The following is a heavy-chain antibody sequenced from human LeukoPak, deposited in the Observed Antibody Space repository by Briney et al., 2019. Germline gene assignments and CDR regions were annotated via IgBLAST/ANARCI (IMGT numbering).Heavy chain of an antibody. CDR2: INPNSGGT. V-gene: IGHV1-2*02. Sequence: ASVTVSCKASGYTFTLYYMHWVRQAPGQGLEWMGWINPNSGGTNYAQKFQGRVTMTRDTSISTAYMELSRLRSDDTAVYYCAREIGEDTAMVHPPYYYYYMDVWGKGTTVTVSS. J-gene: IGHJ6*03. CDR3: AREIGEDTAMVHPPYYYYYMDV. CDR1: GYTFTLYY. D-gene: IGHD5-18*01.